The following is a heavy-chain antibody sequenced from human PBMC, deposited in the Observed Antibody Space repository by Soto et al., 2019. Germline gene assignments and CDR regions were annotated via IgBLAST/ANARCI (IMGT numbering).Heavy chain of an antibody. CDR3: ARHTPAISISDH. J-gene: IGHJ4*02. CDR2: IYYSGST. CDR1: GGSISDDTYY. D-gene: IGHD2-15*01. V-gene: IGHV4-39*01. Sequence: SETLSLTCTVSGGSISDDTYYWGWIRQPPGKGLEWIGSIYYSGSTYYNPSLKSRVTISVDTSKNQFSLKLSSVTTADTAVYYCARHTPAISISDHWGQGTLVPVSS.